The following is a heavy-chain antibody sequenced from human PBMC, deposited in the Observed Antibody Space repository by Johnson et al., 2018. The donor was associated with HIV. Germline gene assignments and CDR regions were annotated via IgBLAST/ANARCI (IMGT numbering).Heavy chain of an antibody. D-gene: IGHD2-15*01. CDR2: ISYDGSNK. Sequence: QVQLVESGGGVVQPGRSLRLSCAASGFTFSSYAMHWVRQAPGKGLEWVAVISYDGSNKYYADSVKGRFTISRDNSKNTLYLQMNSLRAEDTAVYYCARSVGYCSGGSCSPYAFDIWGQGTMVTVSS. V-gene: IGHV3-30-3*01. CDR1: GFTFSSYA. CDR3: ARSVGYCSGGSCSPYAFDI. J-gene: IGHJ3*02.